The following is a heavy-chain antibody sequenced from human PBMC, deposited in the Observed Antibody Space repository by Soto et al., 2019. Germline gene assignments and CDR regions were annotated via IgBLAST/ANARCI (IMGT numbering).Heavy chain of an antibody. CDR2: ISYDGNNK. CDR3: ARDGVCTSARHGEFDYWYYYGMDV. J-gene: IGHJ6*02. Sequence: GGSLRLSCAASGFTFSNYAMHWVRQAPGKGLEWVAIISYDGNNKYNADSVKGRFTISRDNSKNTLYLQMNSLRAEDTAVYYCARDGVCTSARHGEFDYWYYYGMDVWGQGTPVTVSS. D-gene: IGHD2-2*01. CDR1: GFTFSNYA. V-gene: IGHV3-30*04.